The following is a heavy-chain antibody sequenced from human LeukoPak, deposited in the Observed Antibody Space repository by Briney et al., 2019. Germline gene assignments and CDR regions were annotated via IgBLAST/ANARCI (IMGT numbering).Heavy chain of an antibody. J-gene: IGHJ2*01. D-gene: IGHD6-13*01. V-gene: IGHV1-2*02. Sequence: GASVKVSCKASGYTFTGYYMHWVRQAPGQGLEWMGWINPNSGGTNYAQKFQGRVTMTRDTSISTAYMELSRLRSDDTAVYYCARVATQQLVLAHFDLWGRGTLVTVSS. CDR1: GYTFTGYY. CDR2: INPNSGGT. CDR3: ARVATQQLVLAHFDL.